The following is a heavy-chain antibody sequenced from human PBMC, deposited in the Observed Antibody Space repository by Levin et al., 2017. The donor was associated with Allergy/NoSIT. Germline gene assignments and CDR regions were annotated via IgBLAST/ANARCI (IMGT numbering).Heavy chain of an antibody. D-gene: IGHD3-10*01. CDR2: IYPGDSDT. Sequence: GESLKISCKGSGYSFTSYWIGWVRQMPGKGLEWMGIIYPGDSDTRYSPSFQGQVTISVDKSISTAYLQWSSLKASDTAMYYCASPYYYGSGSYYYAFDIWGQGTMVTVSS. V-gene: IGHV5-51*01. CDR3: ASPYYYGSGSYYYAFDI. CDR1: GYSFTSYW. J-gene: IGHJ3*02.